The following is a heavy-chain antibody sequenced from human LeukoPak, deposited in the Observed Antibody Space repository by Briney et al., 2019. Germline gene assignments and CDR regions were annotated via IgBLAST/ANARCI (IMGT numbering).Heavy chain of an antibody. CDR2: IYYSGST. CDR3: ARRANYFDY. Sequence: SETLSLTCTVSGGSISSYYWSWIRQPPGRGLEWIGYIYYSGSTNYNPSLKSRVTISVDTSKNQFSLKLSSVTAADTAVYYCARRANYFDYWGQGTLVTVSS. J-gene: IGHJ4*02. CDR1: GGSISSYY. D-gene: IGHD5-12*01. V-gene: IGHV4-59*08.